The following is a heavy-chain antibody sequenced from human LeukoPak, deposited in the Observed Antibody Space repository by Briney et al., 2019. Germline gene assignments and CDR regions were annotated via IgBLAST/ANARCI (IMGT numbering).Heavy chain of an antibody. D-gene: IGHD1-26*01. CDR1: GFTFSSFG. CDR2: IWYDGSNK. J-gene: IGHJ4*02. Sequence: GGSLRLSCAASGFTFSSFGMHWVRQAPGKGLEWVAVIWYDGSNKYYADSVKGRFTISRDNAKNSLYLQMNSLRAEDTAVYYCARDGVGATYQFDYWGQGTLVTVSS. CDR3: ARDGVGATYQFDY. V-gene: IGHV3-33*01.